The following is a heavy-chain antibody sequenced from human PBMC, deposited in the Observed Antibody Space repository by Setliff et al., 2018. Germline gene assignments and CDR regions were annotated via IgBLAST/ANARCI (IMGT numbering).Heavy chain of an antibody. V-gene: IGHV5-51*01. D-gene: IGHD1-26*01. CDR2: IYPADSDT. CDR3: ARVGPLTDDAFDI. J-gene: IGHJ3*02. CDR1: GYTFTNYW. Sequence: GESLKLSCKGSGYTFTNYWIAWVRQMPGKGLEYMGIIYPADSDTTYSPPFQGQVTISADKSINTAYLQWSSLKASDTAIYYCARVGPLTDDAFDIWGQGTMVTVSS.